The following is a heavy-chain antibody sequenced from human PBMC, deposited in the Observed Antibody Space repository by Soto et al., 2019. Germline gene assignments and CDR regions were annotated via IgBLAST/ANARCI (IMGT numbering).Heavy chain of an antibody. V-gene: IGHV3-23*01. CDR1: GFPFSSYA. J-gene: IGHJ6*02. D-gene: IGHD3-10*01. Sequence: PGGSLILSCAASGFPFSSYAMRWVRQAPGKGLEWVSAISGSGGSTYYADSVKGRFTISRDNSKNTLYLQMNSLRAEDTAVYYCAKDRPPTFVRGGPHYYYYYGMDVWGQGTTVTVSS. CDR3: AKDRPPTFVRGGPHYYYYYGMDV. CDR2: ISGSGGST.